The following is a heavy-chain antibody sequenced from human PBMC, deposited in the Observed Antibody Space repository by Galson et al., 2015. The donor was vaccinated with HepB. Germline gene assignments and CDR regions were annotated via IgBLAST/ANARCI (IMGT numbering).Heavy chain of an antibody. V-gene: IGHV4-39*01. D-gene: IGHD2-8*01. CDR3: ARPLVLNGRFTPGVGPFHI. Sequence: LSLTCDVSGISISGSQYYWGWIRQSPKKGLEWIGSIYYGGRTYFSPSFQSRVAMSVDTSKNQLSLTLSSVTAADTAVYHCARPLVLNGRFTPGVGPFHIWGHGPLVTVSA. CDR1: GISISGSQYY. J-gene: IGHJ3*02. CDR2: IYYGGRT.